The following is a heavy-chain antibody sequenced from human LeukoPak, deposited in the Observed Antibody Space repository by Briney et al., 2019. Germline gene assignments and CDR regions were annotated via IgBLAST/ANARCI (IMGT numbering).Heavy chain of an antibody. V-gene: IGHV3-23*01. D-gene: IGHD3-10*01. Sequence: GGSLRLSCAASGFTFSSYAMSWVRQAPGKVLEWVSAISGSGGSTYYADSVKGRFTISRDNSKNTLYLQMNSLRAEDTAVYYCAKDRGFGELLPDYWGQGTLVTVSS. CDR1: GFTFSSYA. CDR2: ISGSGGST. J-gene: IGHJ4*02. CDR3: AKDRGFGELLPDY.